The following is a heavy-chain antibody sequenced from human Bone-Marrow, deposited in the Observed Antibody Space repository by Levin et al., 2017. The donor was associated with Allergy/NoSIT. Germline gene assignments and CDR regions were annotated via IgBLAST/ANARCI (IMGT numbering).Heavy chain of an antibody. CDR2: RYYRGTT. Sequence: SQTLSLTCTVSGSISSSSWYWGWIRQPPGKGLEWIGSRYYRGTTYYNPSLKSRVTMSVDTSKNQFSLKLSSVTAADTAVYYCVRDQAFGDFYFDYWGQGILVTVSS. CDR3: VRDQAFGDFYFDY. D-gene: IGHD2-21*02. J-gene: IGHJ4*02. V-gene: IGHV4-39*07. CDR1: GSISSSSWY.